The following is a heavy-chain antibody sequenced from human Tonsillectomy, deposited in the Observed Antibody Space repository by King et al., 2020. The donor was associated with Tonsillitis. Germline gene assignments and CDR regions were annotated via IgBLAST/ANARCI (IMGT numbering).Heavy chain of an antibody. CDR1: GFTIRNYA. V-gene: IGHV3-23*03. CDR3: AKDSRHADGWYWYY. J-gene: IGHJ4*02. Sequence: DVQLLESGGGLAQPGGSLRLSCAASGFTIRNYAMSWVRQAPGKGLEWVAVIYNGDGAIVYADSVRGRFTISRDDSKDTLYLQMNSLRADDTAVYYCAKDSRHADGWYWYYWGQGTLVTVSS. CDR2: IYNGDGAI. D-gene: IGHD6-19*01.